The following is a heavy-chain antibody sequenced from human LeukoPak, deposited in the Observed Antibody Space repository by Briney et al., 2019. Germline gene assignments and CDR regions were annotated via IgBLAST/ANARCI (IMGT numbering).Heavy chain of an antibody. CDR3: AKNAYYGSGSYLFGY. Sequence: PGGSLRLSCAASGFTFSSYAVSWVRQAPGKGLEWVSAISGSGGSTYYADSVKGRFTISRDNSKNTLYLQMNSLRAEDTAVYYCAKNAYYGSGSYLFGYWGQGTLVTVSS. CDR1: GFTFSSYA. D-gene: IGHD3-10*01. J-gene: IGHJ4*02. V-gene: IGHV3-23*01. CDR2: ISGSGGST.